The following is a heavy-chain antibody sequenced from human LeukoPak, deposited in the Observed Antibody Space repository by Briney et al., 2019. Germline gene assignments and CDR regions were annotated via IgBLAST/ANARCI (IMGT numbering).Heavy chain of an antibody. V-gene: IGHV3-43*02. CDR1: GFTFDDYA. CDR2: ISGDGTGT. CDR3: AKSRSSGFYYFAFDI. Sequence: PGGSLRLSCAASGFTFDDYAMQWVRQAPGKGLEWVSLISGDGTGTHFADSVKGRFTISRDNSKNSLYLQMNSLRTEDTALYYCAKSRSSGFYYFAFDIWGQGTMVTVSS. D-gene: IGHD1-26*01. J-gene: IGHJ3*02.